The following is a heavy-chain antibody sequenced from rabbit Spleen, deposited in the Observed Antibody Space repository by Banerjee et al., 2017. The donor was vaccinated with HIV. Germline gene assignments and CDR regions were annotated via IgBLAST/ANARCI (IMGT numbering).Heavy chain of an antibody. Sequence: IYAAKGSTYYATWAKGRFTISKTSSTTVTLQMTSLTAADTATYFCARDVAGDGSYGSFNLWGQGTLVTVS. D-gene: IGHD6-1*01. V-gene: IGHV1S40*01. CDR2: IYAAKGST. J-gene: IGHJ4*01. CDR3: ARDVAGDGSYGSFNL.